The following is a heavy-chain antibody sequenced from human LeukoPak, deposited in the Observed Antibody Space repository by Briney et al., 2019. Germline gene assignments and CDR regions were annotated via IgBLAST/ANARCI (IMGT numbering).Heavy chain of an antibody. Sequence: GGSLRLSWAASGFTVSSNYMSWVRQAPGKGLEWVSVIYGGGSTYYADSVKGRFTISRDNSKNTLYLQMNSLRAEDTAVYYCARGRSYGLNFDYWGQGTLVTVSS. J-gene: IGHJ4*02. CDR1: GFTVSSNY. CDR3: ARGRSYGLNFDY. CDR2: IYGGGST. V-gene: IGHV3-53*01. D-gene: IGHD5-18*01.